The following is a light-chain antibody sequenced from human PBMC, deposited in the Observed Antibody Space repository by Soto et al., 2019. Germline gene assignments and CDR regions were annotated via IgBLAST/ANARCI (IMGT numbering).Light chain of an antibody. J-gene: IGKJ2*01. CDR2: GAS. Sequence: EIVMTQSPAILSVSPGERDSLSWRASQSVGSNLAWYQQTAGQAPRLLIYGASTRATGIPARFSGSGSGTEFTLTISILQSEDFAVYSCQQYTNWPYTFGQGTKLEIK. V-gene: IGKV3-15*01. CDR3: QQYTNWPYT. CDR1: QSVGSN.